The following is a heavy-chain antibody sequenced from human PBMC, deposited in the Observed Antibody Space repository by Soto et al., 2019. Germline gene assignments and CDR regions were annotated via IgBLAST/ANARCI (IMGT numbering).Heavy chain of an antibody. V-gene: IGHV1-69*02. CDR1: GGTFSNYT. J-gene: IGHJ4*02. D-gene: IGHD3-22*01. CDR3: LSDN. Sequence: VQLVQSGAEVKKSGSSVKVSCKASGGTFSNYTLGWVRQAPGQGPEWMGRIIPMLGIANYAQKFQGRVMMTADESTNTAYMELRSLRSDDTAIYYCLSDNWGQGTLVIVSP. CDR2: IIPMLGIA.